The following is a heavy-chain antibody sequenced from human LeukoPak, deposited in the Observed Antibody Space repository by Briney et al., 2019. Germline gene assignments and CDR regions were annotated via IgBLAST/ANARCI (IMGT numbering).Heavy chain of an antibody. Sequence: PSETLSLTCTVSGGSISSSSHYWGWVRQAPGKGLVWVSRINGDGSITTHADSVKGRFTISRDNAKNTVYLQMNSLRAEDTAVYYCARAWGSYDSFDIWGPGTMVTVSS. CDR2: INGDGSIT. D-gene: IGHD3-16*01. V-gene: IGHV3-74*01. J-gene: IGHJ3*02. CDR3: ARAWGSYDSFDI. CDR1: GGSISSSSHY.